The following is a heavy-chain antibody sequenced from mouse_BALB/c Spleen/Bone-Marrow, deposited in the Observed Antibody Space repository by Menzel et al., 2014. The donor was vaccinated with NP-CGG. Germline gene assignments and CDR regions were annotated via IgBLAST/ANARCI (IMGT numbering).Heavy chain of an antibody. V-gene: IGHV6-6*02. Sequence: EVQLVESGGGLVQPGGSMKLSCVASGFTFSNYWMNWVRQSPEKGLEWVAEIRLKSNNYATHYAESVKGRFTISRDDSKSSVYLRMNNLRAEDTGIYYCTRGIYYGNFYAMDYWGQGTSVTVSS. CDR2: IRLKSNNYAT. CDR1: GFTFSNYW. CDR3: TRGIYYGNFYAMDY. D-gene: IGHD2-1*01. J-gene: IGHJ4*01.